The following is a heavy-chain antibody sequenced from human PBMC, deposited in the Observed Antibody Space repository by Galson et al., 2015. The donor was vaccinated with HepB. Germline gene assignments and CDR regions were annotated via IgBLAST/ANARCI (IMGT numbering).Heavy chain of an antibody. V-gene: IGHV3-30*02. D-gene: IGHD3-10*01. CDR2: IRYDGSNK. CDR3: AKDLLNYGSGSYLLVDY. Sequence: SLRLSCAASGFTFSSYGMHRVRQAPGKGLEWVAFIRYDGSNKYYADSVKGRFTISRDNSKNTLYLQMNSLRAEDTAVYNCAKDLLNYGSGSYLLVDYWGQGTLVTVSS. CDR1: GFTFSSYG. J-gene: IGHJ4*02.